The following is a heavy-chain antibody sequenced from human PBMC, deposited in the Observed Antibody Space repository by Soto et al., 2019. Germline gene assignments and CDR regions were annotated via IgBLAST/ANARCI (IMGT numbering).Heavy chain of an antibody. Sequence: PETLSLTCTVSGGSISRSNWWSWVRQPPGKGLEWIGEIYHSGSINYNPSLTSRLTISVDKSKNQFSLKLTSVTAADTAVYYCATGRAVSDDGVDSWGQGTLVTVSS. D-gene: IGHD6-19*01. CDR3: ATGRAVSDDGVDS. V-gene: IGHV4-4*03. CDR2: IYHSGSI. J-gene: IGHJ4*02. CDR1: GGSISRSNW.